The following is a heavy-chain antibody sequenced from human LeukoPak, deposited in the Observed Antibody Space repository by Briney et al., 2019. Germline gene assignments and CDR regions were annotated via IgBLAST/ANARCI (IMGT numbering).Heavy chain of an antibody. CDR2: IYSSGSA. V-gene: IGHV4-59*08. Sequence: SETLSLTCTVSGASINNNFWTWIRQPPGKGLEWIGYIYSSGSANYNPSLKSRVIISGDTSKNQISLKLSSVTAADTAVYYCARSYSYGTDYWGQGTLVTVSS. CDR3: ARSYSYGTDY. CDR1: GASINNNF. D-gene: IGHD5-18*01. J-gene: IGHJ4*02.